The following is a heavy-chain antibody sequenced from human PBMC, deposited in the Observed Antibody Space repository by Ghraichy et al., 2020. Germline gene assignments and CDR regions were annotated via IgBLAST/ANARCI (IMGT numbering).Heavy chain of an antibody. V-gene: IGHV3-7*03. D-gene: IGHD6-19*01. CDR1: GFTFSSYW. J-gene: IGHJ4*02. Sequence: GGSLRLSCAASGFTFSSYWMSWVRQAPGKGLEWVANIKQDGSEKYYVDSVKGRFTISRDNAKNSLYLQMNSLRAEDTAVYYCARDRGIAVAGTGGYWGQGTLVTVSS. CDR2: IKQDGSEK. CDR3: ARDRGIAVAGTGGY.